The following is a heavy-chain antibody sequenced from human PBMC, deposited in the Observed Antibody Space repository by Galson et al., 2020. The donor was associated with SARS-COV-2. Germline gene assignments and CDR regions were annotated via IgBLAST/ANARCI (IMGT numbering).Heavy chain of an antibody. Sequence: SVKVSCKASGGTFSSYAISWVRQAPGQGLEWMGGIIPIFGTANYAQKFQGRVTITADESTSTAYMELSSLRSEDTAVYYCASGPGESNYDILTGYYMPQPDYWGQGTLVTVSS. CDR3: ASGPGESNYDILTGYYMPQPDY. J-gene: IGHJ4*02. V-gene: IGHV1-69*13. CDR1: GGTFSSYA. CDR2: IIPIFGTA. D-gene: IGHD3-9*01.